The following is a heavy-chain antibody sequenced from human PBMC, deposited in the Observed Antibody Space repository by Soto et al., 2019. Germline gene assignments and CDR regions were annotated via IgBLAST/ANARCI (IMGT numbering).Heavy chain of an antibody. CDR3: AKGTGGTYYDTSGYSDFDY. J-gene: IGHJ4*02. CDR2: ISYDGSEK. D-gene: IGHD3-22*01. Sequence: QVQLEESGGGVVQPGRSLRLSCAASGFTFSIYGMHWVRQAPGKGLEWVAVISYDGSEKYYGDSVKGRFTISRDNSKNTLYLQMNRLRVEDTAAYFCAKGTGGTYYDTSGYSDFDYWGQGTRVTVSS. V-gene: IGHV3-30*18. CDR1: GFTFSIYG.